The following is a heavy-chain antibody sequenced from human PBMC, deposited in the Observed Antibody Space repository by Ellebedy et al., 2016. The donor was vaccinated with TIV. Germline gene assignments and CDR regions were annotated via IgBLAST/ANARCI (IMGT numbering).Heavy chain of an antibody. CDR1: GFIVSSHF. J-gene: IGHJ4*02. CDR3: ARDRHVDRGDCLDY. CDR2: IYSGGST. V-gene: IGHV3-66*01. D-gene: IGHD2-21*02. Sequence: GESPKISCTASGFIVSSHFMSWVRQAPGKGLEWVSVIYSGGSTYYADSVKGRFTISRDNSKNTLSLQMNNLSAEDTAVYYCARDRHVDRGDCLDYWGQGTLVTVSS.